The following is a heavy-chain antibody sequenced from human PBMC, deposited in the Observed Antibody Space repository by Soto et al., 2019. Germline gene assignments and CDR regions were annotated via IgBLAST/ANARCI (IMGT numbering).Heavy chain of an antibody. J-gene: IGHJ4*02. CDR2: INAGNGNT. CDR3: ARELQGLYYFDY. D-gene: IGHD2-15*01. Sequence: ASVKVSCKASGYTFISYAIHWVRQAPGQRLEWMGWINAGNGNTKYSQKFQGRVTITRDTSASTAYMELASLRSEDTAVYYCARELQGLYYFDYWGQGTLVTVSS. V-gene: IGHV1-3*01. CDR1: GYTFISYA.